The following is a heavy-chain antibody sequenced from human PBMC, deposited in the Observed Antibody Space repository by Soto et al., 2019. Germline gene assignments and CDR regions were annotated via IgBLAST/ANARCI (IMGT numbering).Heavy chain of an antibody. CDR3: ARGPSSSRYGLGIYYVDH. CDR1: GYTFINYY. Sequence: QVQLVQSGAEVEKPGASVKFSCAASGYTFINYYLHWVRQAPGQGLVWMGIIDPSGGSTTYAQKFQDRFTMTRDTSTSTLYMELSSLRSADTAVQYCARGPSSSRYGLGIYYVDHRGQAALVTASS. CDR2: IDPSGGST. J-gene: IGHJ4*02. V-gene: IGHV1-46*01. D-gene: IGHD6-13*01.